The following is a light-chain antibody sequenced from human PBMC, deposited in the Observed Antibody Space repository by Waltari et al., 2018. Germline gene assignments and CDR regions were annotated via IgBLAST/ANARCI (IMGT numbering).Light chain of an antibody. CDR3: QQRNDWPPT. J-gene: IGKJ1*01. V-gene: IGKV3-11*01. CDR2: DAS. Sequence: EIVLTQSPATLSLSPGERATLSCRTSRSVSVYLAWYQHKPGQAPRLLLSDASNSATGIPARFSGSGSETDFTLSINNLEPDDSATYYCQQRNDWPPTFGRGTKLE. CDR1: RSVSVY.